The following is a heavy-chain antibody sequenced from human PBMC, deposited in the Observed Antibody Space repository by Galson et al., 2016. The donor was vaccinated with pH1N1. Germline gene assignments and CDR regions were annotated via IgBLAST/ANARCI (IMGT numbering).Heavy chain of an antibody. J-gene: IGHJ3*02. CDR1: GGSISSGSSY. D-gene: IGHD1-26*01. CDR2: VYYSGST. V-gene: IGHV4-31*03. CDR3: ARDYRELLGDGFDI. Sequence: TLSPTCTVSGGSISSGSSYWSWIRQHPGKGLEWLGYVYYSGSTYYNPSLKSRLTISGDTSKNQFSLKLRSVTAADTAVYYCARDYRELLGDGFDIWGQGTTVTVSA.